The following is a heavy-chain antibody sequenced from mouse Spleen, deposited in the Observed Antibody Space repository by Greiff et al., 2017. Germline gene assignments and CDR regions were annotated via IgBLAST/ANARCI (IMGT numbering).Heavy chain of an antibody. V-gene: IGHV2-2*01. J-gene: IGHJ2*01. Sequence: VKLMESGPGLVQPSQSLSITCTVSGFSLTSYGVHWVRQSPGKGLEWLGVIWSGGSTDYNAAFISRLSISKDNTKSQVFFKMNSLQADDTAIYYCARNAHGRYYFDYWGQGTTLTVSS. CDR1: GFSLTSYG. CDR2: IWSGGST. D-gene: IGHD1-1*01. CDR3: ARNAHGRYYFDY.